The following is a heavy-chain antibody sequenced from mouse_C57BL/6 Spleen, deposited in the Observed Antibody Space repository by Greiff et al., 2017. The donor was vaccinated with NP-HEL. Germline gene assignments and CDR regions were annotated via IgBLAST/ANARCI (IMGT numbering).Heavy chain of an antibody. D-gene: IGHD2-3*01. CDR2: ISYEGSN. V-gene: IGHV3-6*01. J-gene: IGHJ4*01. CDR3: ARRGDGYHGAMDY. Sequence: EVQLQESGPGLVKPSQSLSLTCSVTGYSITSGYYWNWLRQFPGNKLEWMGYISYEGSNNYNPSLKNRISITRDTSKNQFFLKLNSVTTEDTATYYCARRGDGYHGAMDYWGQGTSVTVSS. CDR1: GYSITSGYY.